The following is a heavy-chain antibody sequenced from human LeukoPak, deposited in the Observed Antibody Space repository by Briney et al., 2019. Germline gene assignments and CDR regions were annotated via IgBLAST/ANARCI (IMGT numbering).Heavy chain of an antibody. Sequence: GSLRLSCAASGFTFSDYYMTWIRQAPGKGLEWVSYIGSSGNNIYYADSVKGRFTISRDNTKNSLFLQMNSLRAEDTAIYYCARDLGGSYFGSTNFDHWGREPWSPSPQ. CDR3: ARDLGGSYFGSTNFDH. CDR2: IGSSGNNI. CDR1: GFTFSDYY. D-gene: IGHD1-26*01. V-gene: IGHV3-11*01. J-gene: IGHJ5*02.